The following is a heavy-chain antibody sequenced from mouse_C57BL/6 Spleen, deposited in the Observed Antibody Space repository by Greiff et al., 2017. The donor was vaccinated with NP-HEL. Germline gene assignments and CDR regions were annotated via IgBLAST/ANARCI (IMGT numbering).Heavy chain of an antibody. V-gene: IGHV1-82*01. Sequence: QVQLKESGPELVKPGASVKISCKASGYAFGSSWMNWVKQRPGQGLEWIGRINPGNGDTNYNGKFKGKATLTADKSSSTAYMQLSSLTSEDSAVYFCARENGYYFDYWGQGTTLTVSS. CDR3: ARENGYYFDY. J-gene: IGHJ2*01. CDR1: GYAFGSSW. D-gene: IGHD2-2*01. CDR2: INPGNGDT.